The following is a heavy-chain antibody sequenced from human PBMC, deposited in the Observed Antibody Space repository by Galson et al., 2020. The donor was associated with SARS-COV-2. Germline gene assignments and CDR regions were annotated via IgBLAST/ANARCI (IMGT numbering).Heavy chain of an antibody. CDR2: IYHSGST. D-gene: IGHD3-22*01. J-gene: IGHJ3*02. CDR1: GGSFSGYS. CDR3: ARANYYDSSGYHTAYYAFDI. V-gene: IGHV4-30-2*01. Sequence: SETLSLTCAVYGGSFSGYSWSWIRQPPGKGLEWIGYIYHSGSTYYNPSLKSRVTISVDRSKNQFSLKLSSVTAADTAVYYCARANYYDSSGYHTAYYAFDIWGQGSMVTVSS.